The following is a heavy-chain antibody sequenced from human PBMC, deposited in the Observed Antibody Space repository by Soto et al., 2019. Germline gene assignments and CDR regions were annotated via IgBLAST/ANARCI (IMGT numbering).Heavy chain of an antibody. CDR2: IKQDGREK. D-gene: IGHD6-19*01. CDR1: GLTFSNYW. Sequence: EVQLEVSGGTLVQPGGSLRLSCAASGLTFSNYWMSWVRQAPGKGLEWVANIKQDGREKYYVDSVRGRFTISRDNAKNSLYLQMSSLGAEDTAVYYCTKVVGLAGQDWGQGTRVTVSS. CDR3: TKVVGLAGQD. V-gene: IGHV3-7*01. J-gene: IGHJ4*02.